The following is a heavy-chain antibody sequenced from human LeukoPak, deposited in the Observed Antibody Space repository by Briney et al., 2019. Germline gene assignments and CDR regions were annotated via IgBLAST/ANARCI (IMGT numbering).Heavy chain of an antibody. CDR2: IKGDGTMT. J-gene: IGHJ4*02. D-gene: IGHD6-13*01. CDR3: ARDGPAATGPDLDY. Sequence: AGGSLRLSCASSGFIFSDYWMHWVRQVPGKGLVWVSTIKGDGTMTNYADSVKGRFTSSRDNAKNTPYLQMNSLRVEGSGIYYCARDGPAATGPDLDYWGQGTLVTVSS. V-gene: IGHV3-74*01. CDR1: GFIFSDYW.